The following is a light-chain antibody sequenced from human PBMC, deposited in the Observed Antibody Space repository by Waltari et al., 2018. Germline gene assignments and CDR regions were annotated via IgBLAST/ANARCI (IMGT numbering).Light chain of an antibody. Sequence: QSALTQPRPVSGSPGQSVTISCTGTSSDFGGYNYVPWYQQHPGKAPKLMIYDVSKRPSGVPDRFSGSKSGNTASLTISGLQAEDEADYYCCSYAGSYTLVFGGGTKLTVL. CDR1: SSDFGGYNY. CDR2: DVS. J-gene: IGLJ3*02. CDR3: CSYAGSYTLV. V-gene: IGLV2-11*01.